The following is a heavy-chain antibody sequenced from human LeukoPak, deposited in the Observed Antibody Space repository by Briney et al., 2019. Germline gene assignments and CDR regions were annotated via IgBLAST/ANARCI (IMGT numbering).Heavy chain of an antibody. CDR3: ARGPTVKYFDY. J-gene: IGHJ4*02. Sequence: SETLSLTCTVSGGSINSTTYYWGWSRQPPGKGLEWIGTIYYSGSTYYNPSLKSRVTISVDTPKNQFSLKLSSVTAADTAVYYCARGPTVKYFDYWGQGTLVTASS. V-gene: IGHV4-39*07. CDR1: GGSINSTTYY. CDR2: IYYSGST. D-gene: IGHD4-11*01.